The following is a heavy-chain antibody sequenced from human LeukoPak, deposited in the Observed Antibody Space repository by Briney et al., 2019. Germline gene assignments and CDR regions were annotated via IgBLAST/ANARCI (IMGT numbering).Heavy chain of an antibody. D-gene: IGHD3-10*01. V-gene: IGHV3-48*03. CDR2: ISSSGSTI. J-gene: IGHJ4*02. CDR1: GFTFSSYE. Sequence: GGSLRLSCAASGFTFSSYEMNWVRQAPGKGLEWVSYISSSGSTIYYADSVKGRFTISRDNAKNSLYLQMNSLRAEDTAVYYCAREPTYYYGSGSFDYWGQGTLVTVSS. CDR3: AREPTYYYGSGSFDY.